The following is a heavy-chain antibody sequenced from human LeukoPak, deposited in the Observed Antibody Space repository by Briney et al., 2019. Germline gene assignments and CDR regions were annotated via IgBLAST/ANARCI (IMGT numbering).Heavy chain of an antibody. V-gene: IGHV3-74*01. J-gene: IGHJ6*02. CDR3: ARDLVPQILWFGEFLDGMDV. CDR1: GFTFSSYW. CDR2: INSDGSST. Sequence: GGSLRLSCAASGFTFSSYWMHWVRQAPGKGLVWVSRINSDGSSTSYADSVKGRFTISRDNAKNTLYLQMNSLRAEDTAVYYCARDLVPQILWFGEFLDGMDVWGQGTTVTVSS. D-gene: IGHD3-10*01.